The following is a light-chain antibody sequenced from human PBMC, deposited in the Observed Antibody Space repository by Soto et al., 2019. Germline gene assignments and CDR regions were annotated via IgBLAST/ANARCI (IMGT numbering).Light chain of an antibody. J-gene: IGLJ3*02. Sequence: QPVLTQPPSASTTPGQRVTIFCSGGISNIGSKYVYCYQHLPGAAPKLLIYGDGQRPSGAPDRFSGSQSSTSASLAISGLRSEDEAEYYCAAWDDSLNAWVFGGGTKLTVL. CDR2: GDG. V-gene: IGLV1-47*01. CDR1: ISNIGSKY. CDR3: AAWDDSLNAWV.